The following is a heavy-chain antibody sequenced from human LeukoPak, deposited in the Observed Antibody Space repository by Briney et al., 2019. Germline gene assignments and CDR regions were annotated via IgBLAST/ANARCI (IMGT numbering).Heavy chain of an antibody. CDR3: ARQRAGFTVTTSDY. J-gene: IGHJ4*02. D-gene: IGHD4-17*01. Sequence: PGGSLRLSCAASGFTFSSYSMNWVRQAPGKGLEWVSYISGSSSTIYYAASVKGRFTISSDKAKNSLYLQMNSLRAEDTADYYCARQRAGFTVTTSDYWGQGTLVTVSS. CDR2: ISGSSSTI. V-gene: IGHV3-48*01. CDR1: GFTFSSYS.